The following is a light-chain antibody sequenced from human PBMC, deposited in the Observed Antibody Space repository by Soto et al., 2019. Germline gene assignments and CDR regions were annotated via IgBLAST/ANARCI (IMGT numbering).Light chain of an antibody. Sequence: QSVLTQPASVSGSPGQSLTISCTGTSRDIGFYNYVSWYQQYPGNAPKLIIFDVSNRPSGVSGRFSGSKSGNTASLTISGLQAEDEADYYCCSYAGDLALFGGGTKVTVL. CDR2: DVS. V-gene: IGLV2-14*03. J-gene: IGLJ2*01. CDR1: SRDIGFYNY. CDR3: CSYAGDLAL.